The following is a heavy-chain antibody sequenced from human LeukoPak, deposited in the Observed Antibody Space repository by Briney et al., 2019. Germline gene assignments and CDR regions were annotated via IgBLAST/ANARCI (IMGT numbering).Heavy chain of an antibody. Sequence: GGSLRLSCAASGFTVSSNYMSWVRQTPGKGLAWVSVLYSGGNTYYADSGKGRFTISRDNSKNMLFLQMNSLRAEDTAVYYCARVGRGDTYGYVDYWGQGTLVTVSS. D-gene: IGHD5-18*01. CDR3: ARVGRGDTYGYVDY. CDR2: LYSGGNT. V-gene: IGHV3-66*01. CDR1: GFTVSSNY. J-gene: IGHJ4*02.